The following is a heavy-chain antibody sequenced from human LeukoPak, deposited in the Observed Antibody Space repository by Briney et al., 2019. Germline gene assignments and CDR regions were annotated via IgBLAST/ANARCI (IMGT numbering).Heavy chain of an antibody. J-gene: IGHJ4*02. CDR3: ARPPRIGRSGYYWY. D-gene: IGHD3-3*01. CDR1: GGSISSGDYY. V-gene: IGHV4-30-4*08. Sequence: PSQTLSLTCTVSGGSISSGDYYWRWIRQPPGKGLEWIGYIYYSGSTYYNPSLKSRVTISVDTSKNQFSLKLSSVTAADTAVYYCARPPRIGRSGYYWYWGQGTLVTVSS. CDR2: IYYSGST.